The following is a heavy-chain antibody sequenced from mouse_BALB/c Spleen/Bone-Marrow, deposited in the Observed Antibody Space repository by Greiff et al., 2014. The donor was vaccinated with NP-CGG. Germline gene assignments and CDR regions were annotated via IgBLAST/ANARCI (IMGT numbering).Heavy chain of an antibody. V-gene: IGHV2-9*02. CDR2: IWAGGST. Sequence: VQLQQSGPGLVAPSQSLSITCTVFGFSLTSYGVHWVRQPPGKGLEWLGVIWAGGSTNYNSALMSGLSISKDNSKSQVFLKMNSLQTDDTAMYYCARVYLWYFDVWGAGTTVTVSS. CDR1: GFSLTSYG. CDR3: ARVYLWYFDV. D-gene: IGHD2-3*01. J-gene: IGHJ1*01.